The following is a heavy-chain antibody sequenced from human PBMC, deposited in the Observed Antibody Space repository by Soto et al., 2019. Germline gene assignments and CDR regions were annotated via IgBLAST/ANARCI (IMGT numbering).Heavy chain of an antibody. V-gene: IGHV3-30-3*01. Sequence: GGSLRLSCAASGFRFSSYTMHWVRRAPGKGLEWVAVISYDDGSNKDYADSVKGRFTISRDNSKNTLSLQMNSLRAEDTAVYYCARSIAVSGTPEFYYWGQGTLVTVSS. J-gene: IGHJ4*02. CDR2: ISYDDGSNK. CDR3: ARSIAVSGTPEFYY. CDR1: GFRFSSYT. D-gene: IGHD6-19*01.